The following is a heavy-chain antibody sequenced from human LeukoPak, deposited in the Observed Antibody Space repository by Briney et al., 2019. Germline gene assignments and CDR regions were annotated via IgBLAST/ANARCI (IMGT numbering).Heavy chain of an antibody. CDR1: GFTFSSYG. J-gene: IGHJ4*02. CDR3: AKDGEVYYYDSSGSLDY. V-gene: IGHV3-30*18. CDR2: ISYDGSNK. Sequence: GRSLRLSCAASGFTFSSYGMHWVRQAPGKGLEWVAVISYDGSNKYYADSVKGRFTISRDNSKNTLYLQMNSLRAEDTAVYYCAKDGEVYYYDSSGSLDYWGQGTLVTVS. D-gene: IGHD3-22*01.